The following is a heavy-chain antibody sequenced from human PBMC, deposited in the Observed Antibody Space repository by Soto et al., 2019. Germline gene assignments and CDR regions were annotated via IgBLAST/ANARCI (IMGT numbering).Heavy chain of an antibody. V-gene: IGHV3-11*06. D-gene: IGHD6-13*01. CDR3: ARLRASSWYMGGFLDY. J-gene: IGHJ4*02. CDR1: GFTFSDYY. Sequence: QVQLVESGGGLVKPGGSLRLSCAASGFTFSDYYMTWVRQAPGKGLEWLSYIVSSSVYTNYADSVKGRFTISRDNAKNSLYLEMNSLRAEDTAMYYCARLRASSWYMGGFLDYWGQGTLVTVSS. CDR2: IVSSSVYT.